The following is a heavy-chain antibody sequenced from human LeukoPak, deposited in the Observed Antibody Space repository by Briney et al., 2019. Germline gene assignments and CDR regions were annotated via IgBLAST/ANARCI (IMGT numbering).Heavy chain of an antibody. CDR2: MYSSGST. V-gene: IGHV4-59*01. CDR1: GGSFSGYY. Sequence: SETLSLTCAVYGGSFSGYYWSWIRQPPGKGLEWIGYMYSSGSTNYNPSLKSRVTISVDMSKNQFSLKLSSLTAADTAVYYCARANYYGSGPYYYYMDVWGKGTTVTVSS. D-gene: IGHD3-10*01. CDR3: ARANYYGSGPYYYYMDV. J-gene: IGHJ6*03.